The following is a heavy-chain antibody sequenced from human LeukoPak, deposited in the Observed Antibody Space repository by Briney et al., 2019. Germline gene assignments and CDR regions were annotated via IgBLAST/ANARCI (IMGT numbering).Heavy chain of an antibody. V-gene: IGHV3-23*01. Sequence: PGGSLRLSCAAPGFTFSSYAMSWVRQAPGKGLEWVSAISGSGGSTYYADSVKGRFTISRDNSKNTLCLQMNSLRAEDTAVYYCASSTYYYGSGSYYNPNWFDPWGQGTLVTVSS. D-gene: IGHD3-10*01. CDR1: GFTFSSYA. J-gene: IGHJ5*02. CDR3: ASSTYYYGSGSYYNPNWFDP. CDR2: ISGSGGST.